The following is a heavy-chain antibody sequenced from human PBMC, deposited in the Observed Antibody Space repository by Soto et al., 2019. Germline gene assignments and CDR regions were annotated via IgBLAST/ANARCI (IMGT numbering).Heavy chain of an antibody. J-gene: IGHJ4*02. CDR1: GFTFSDYY. CDR3: ARGSYDYVCGSDPPHFDY. D-gene: IGHD3-16*02. Sequence: QVQLVETGGGLVKPGGSLRLSCAASGFTFSDYYMSWIRQAPGKGLEWVSYISSSGSNIYYADSVKGPFTISRDNAKNSLYLQMNSLRAADTAVYYCARGSYDYVCGSDPPHFDYWGRGTLVTVSS. CDR2: ISSSGSNI. V-gene: IGHV3-11*01.